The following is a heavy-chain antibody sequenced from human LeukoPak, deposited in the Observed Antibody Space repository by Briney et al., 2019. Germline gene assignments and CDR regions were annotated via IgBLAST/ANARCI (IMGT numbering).Heavy chain of an antibody. CDR2: ISYDGSNK. V-gene: IGHV3-30-3*01. CDR3: ARYSGTYNYFDY. D-gene: IGHD1-26*01. Sequence: GGSLRLSCAASGFTFSSYAMHWVRQAPGKGLEWVAVISYDGSNKYYADSVKGRFTISRDNAKNSLYLHMNSLRAEDTAVYYCARYSGTYNYFDYWGQGTLVTVSS. CDR1: GFTFSSYA. J-gene: IGHJ4*02.